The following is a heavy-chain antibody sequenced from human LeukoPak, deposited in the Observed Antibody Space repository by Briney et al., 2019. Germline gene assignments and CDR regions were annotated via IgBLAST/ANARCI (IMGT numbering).Heavy chain of an antibody. Sequence: PGGSLRLSCAASGFTFSSYAMSWVRQAPGKGPEWVSAISGSGGSTYYADSVKGRFTISRDNSKNTLYLQMNSLRVEDTAVYYCAKGSSDWSGPTGAFDYWGQGTLVTVSS. CDR2: ISGSGGST. J-gene: IGHJ4*02. CDR3: AKGSSDWSGPTGAFDY. D-gene: IGHD6-19*01. CDR1: GFTFSSYA. V-gene: IGHV3-23*01.